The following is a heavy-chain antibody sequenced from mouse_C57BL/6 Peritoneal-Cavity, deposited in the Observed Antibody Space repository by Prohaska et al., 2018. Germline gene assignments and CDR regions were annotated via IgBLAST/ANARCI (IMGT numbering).Heavy chain of an antibody. CDR2: IRLKSDNYAT. Sequence: EVKLEESGGGLVQPGGSMKLPCVASGFTFSNYWMNWVRQSPEKGLDCFDQIRLKSDNYATYYAETVKGSFTISRDDSKSSVYLQMNDLSAEDTGIYYYTQTVYWGQGTLVTVSA. D-gene: IGHD4-1*01. CDR3: TQTVY. CDR1: GFTFSNYW. J-gene: IGHJ3*01. V-gene: IGHV6-3*01.